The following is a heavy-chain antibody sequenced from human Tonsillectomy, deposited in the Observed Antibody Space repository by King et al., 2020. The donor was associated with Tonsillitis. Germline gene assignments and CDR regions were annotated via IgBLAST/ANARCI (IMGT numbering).Heavy chain of an antibody. CDR2: INHSGST. J-gene: IGHJ4*02. CDR1: GGSFSGYY. CDR3: ARGGYYGSGSYPDY. D-gene: IGHD3-10*01. V-gene: IGHV4-34*01. Sequence: VQLQQWGAGLLKPSETLSLTCAVYGGSFSGYYWSWIRQPPGKGLEWIGEINHSGSTNYNPSLKSRVTVSVDTSKNKFSLKLSSVTAADTAVYYCARGGYYGSGSYPDYWGQGTLVTVSS.